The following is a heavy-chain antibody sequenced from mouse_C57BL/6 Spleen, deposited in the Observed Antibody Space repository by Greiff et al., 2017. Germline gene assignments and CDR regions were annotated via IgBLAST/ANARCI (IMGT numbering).Heavy chain of an antibody. CDR3: ARYPTGVPYYFDY. V-gene: IGHV1-64*01. J-gene: IGHJ2*01. CDR2: IHPNSGST. CDR1: GYTFTSYW. Sequence: VQLQQPGAELVKPGASVKLSCKASGYTFTSYWMHWVKQRPGQGLEWIGMIHPNSGSTNYNEKFKSKATLTVDKSSSTAYMQLSSLTSEDSAVYYCARYPTGVPYYFDYWGQGTTLTVSS.